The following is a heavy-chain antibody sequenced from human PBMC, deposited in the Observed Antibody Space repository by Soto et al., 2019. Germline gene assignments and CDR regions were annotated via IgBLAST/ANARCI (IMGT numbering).Heavy chain of an antibody. J-gene: IGHJ6*03. Sequence: PGGSLRLSCAASGFTFSSYSMNWVRQAPGKGLEWVSYISSSSSTIYYADSVKGRFTISRDNAKNSLYLQMNSLRAEDTAVYYCASVTYSSGPIYYYYYMDVWGKGTTVTVSS. D-gene: IGHD6-19*01. CDR2: ISSSSSTI. CDR3: ASVTYSSGPIYYYYYMDV. V-gene: IGHV3-48*01. CDR1: GFTFSSYS.